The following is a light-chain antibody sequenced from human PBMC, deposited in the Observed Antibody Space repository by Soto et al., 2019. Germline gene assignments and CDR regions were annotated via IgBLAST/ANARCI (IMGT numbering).Light chain of an antibody. Sequence: QSALTQPASVSGSPGQSITISCTGTSSDVGGYNCVSWYQQHPGKAPKLMIYDVSNRPSGVSNRFSGSKSGNTASLTISGLQAEDEADYYCSSYTSSSTLVFGGGTQLTVL. V-gene: IGLV2-14*01. CDR2: DVS. J-gene: IGLJ2*01. CDR3: SSYTSSSTLV. CDR1: SSDVGGYNC.